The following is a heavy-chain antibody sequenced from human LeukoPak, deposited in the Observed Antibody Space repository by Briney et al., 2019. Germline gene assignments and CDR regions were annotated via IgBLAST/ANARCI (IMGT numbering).Heavy chain of an antibody. D-gene: IGHD3-10*02. Sequence: SETLSLTCAVYGGSFSGYYWSWIRQPPGKGLEWIGEINHSGSTNYNPSLKSRVTISVDTSKNQFSLKLSSVTAADTAVYYCARDVLADVWGKGTTVTVSS. CDR2: INHSGST. CDR3: ARDVLADV. V-gene: IGHV4-34*01. J-gene: IGHJ6*04. CDR1: GGSFSGYY.